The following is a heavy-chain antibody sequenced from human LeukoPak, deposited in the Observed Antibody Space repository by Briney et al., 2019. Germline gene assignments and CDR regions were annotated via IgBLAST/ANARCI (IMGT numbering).Heavy chain of an antibody. CDR2: IYYSGST. J-gene: IGHJ4*02. CDR1: GGSISSYY. D-gene: IGHD3-16*01. Sequence: SETLSPTCTVSGGSISSYYWSWIRQPPGKGLEWIGYIYYSGSTNYNPSLKSRVTISVDTSKNQFSLKLSSVTAADTAVYYCARKIGGAWDYWGQGTLVTVSS. CDR3: ARKIGGAWDY. V-gene: IGHV4-59*08.